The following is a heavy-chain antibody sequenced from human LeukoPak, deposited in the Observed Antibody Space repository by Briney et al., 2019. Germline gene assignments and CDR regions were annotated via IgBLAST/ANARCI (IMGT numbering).Heavy chain of an antibody. D-gene: IGHD1-26*01. Sequence: GSLRLSCAASGFTFSSYAMSWVRQAPGKGLEWVSAISGSGGSTYYADPVKGRFTISRDNSKNTLYLQMNSLRAEDTAVYYCARYSGSYYEGCCWFDPWGQGTLVTVSS. CDR1: GFTFSSYA. CDR2: ISGSGGST. J-gene: IGHJ5*02. CDR3: ARYSGSYYEGCCWFDP. V-gene: IGHV3-23*01.